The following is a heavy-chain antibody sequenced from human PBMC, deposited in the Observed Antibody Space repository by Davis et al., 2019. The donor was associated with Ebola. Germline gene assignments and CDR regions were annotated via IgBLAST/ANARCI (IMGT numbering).Heavy chain of an antibody. Sequence: SVNVSCKASGYTFTSYDINWVRQATGQGLEWMGWMNPNSGNTGYAQKFQGRVTMTRNTSISTAYMELSSLRSEDTAVYYCARSNCGGDCYSGYWGQGTLVTVSS. J-gene: IGHJ4*02. CDR1: GYTFTSYD. CDR3: ARSNCGGDCYSGY. CDR2: MNPNSGNT. V-gene: IGHV1-8*01. D-gene: IGHD2-21*02.